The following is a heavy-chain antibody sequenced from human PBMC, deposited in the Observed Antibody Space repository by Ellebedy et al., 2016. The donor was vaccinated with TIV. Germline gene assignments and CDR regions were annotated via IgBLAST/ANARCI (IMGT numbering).Heavy chain of an antibody. CDR1: GFTFDDYA. J-gene: IGHJ3*02. CDR2: IGWNSGSI. Sequence: SLKISCAASGFTFDDYAMHWVRQAPGKGLEWVSGIGWNSGSIVYADSVKGRFTISRDNAKNSLYLQMNSLRAEDTALYYCAKVTDSSGYGHDAFDIWGQGTMVTVSS. D-gene: IGHD3-22*01. CDR3: AKVTDSSGYGHDAFDI. V-gene: IGHV3-9*01.